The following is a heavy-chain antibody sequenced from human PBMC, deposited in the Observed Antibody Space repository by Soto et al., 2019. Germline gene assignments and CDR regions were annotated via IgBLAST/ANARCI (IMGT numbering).Heavy chain of an antibody. J-gene: IGHJ4*02. CDR2: IYWDDDK. CDR3: AHRFSLWGSRGYSSY. D-gene: IGHD5-18*01. CDR1: GFSLSTSGVS. V-gene: IGHV2-5*02. Sequence: QITLKESGPTLVKPTQTLTLTCTFSGFSLSTSGVSVGWIRQPPGKALEWLVVIYWDDDKRYRPSLKSRLTITKDTSKNQVVLTMTNMDPVDTATYYCAHRFSLWGSRGYSSYWGQGTLVTVSS.